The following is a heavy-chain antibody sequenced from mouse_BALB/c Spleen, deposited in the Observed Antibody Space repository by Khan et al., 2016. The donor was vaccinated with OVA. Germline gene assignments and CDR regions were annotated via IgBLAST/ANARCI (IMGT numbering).Heavy chain of an antibody. D-gene: IGHD1-1*01. V-gene: IGHV1S132*01. CDR1: GYIFTSYW. J-gene: IGHJ2*01. CDR3: AEGEALYYFAY. Sequence: QIQLVQSGAELVRPGASVKLSCKTSGYIFTSYWIHWVNQGSGQGLEWIARIYPGTDNTYYNEKLRDKATLTADTSSSPSYLQISSLKSEDSAVYFCAEGEALYYFAYWGQGTTLTVSS. CDR2: IYPGTDNT.